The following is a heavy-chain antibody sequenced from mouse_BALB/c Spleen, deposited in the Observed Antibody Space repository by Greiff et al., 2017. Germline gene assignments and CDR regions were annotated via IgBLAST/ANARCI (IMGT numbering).Heavy chain of an antibody. J-gene: IGHJ1*01. CDR3: ASLTTAGRGYFDV. D-gene: IGHD1-2*01. V-gene: IGHV3-8*02. Sequence: EVQLVESGPSLVKPSQTLSLTCSVTGDSITSGYWNWIRKFPGNKLEYMGYISYSGSTYYNPSLKSRISITRDTSKNQYYLQLNSVTTEDTATYYCASLTTAGRGYFDVWGAGTTVTVSS. CDR2: ISYSGST. CDR1: GDSITSGY.